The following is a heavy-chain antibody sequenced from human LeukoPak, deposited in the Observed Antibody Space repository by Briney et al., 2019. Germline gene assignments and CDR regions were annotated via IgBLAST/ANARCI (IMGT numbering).Heavy chain of an antibody. V-gene: IGHV4-39*01. J-gene: IGHJ4*02. Sequence: SEALSLTCTVSGGSIRSSVYYWGWIRQPPGKGLEWIGTIYYSGNTYYNPSLKSRVTISVDTSKNQFSLKLSSVTAADTAVHYCARGFGMVSSSWSYWGQGTLVTVSS. CDR2: IYYSGNT. D-gene: IGHD6-13*01. CDR3: ARGFGMVSSSWSY. CDR1: GGSIRSSVYY.